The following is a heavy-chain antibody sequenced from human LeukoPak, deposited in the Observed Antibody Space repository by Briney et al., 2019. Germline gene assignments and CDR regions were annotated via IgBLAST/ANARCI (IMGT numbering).Heavy chain of an antibody. CDR1: GFTVSSNY. Sequence: GGSRRLSCAASGFTVSSNYISWVRRTPGKGLEWVSITYSDGNTNYADSVKGRFTISRDNSKNTLSLQMNSLRGEDTAVYFCARKNDLFNAAFDIWGQGTVVTVSS. CDR3: ARKNDLFNAAFDI. CDR2: TYSDGNT. D-gene: IGHD1-1*01. J-gene: IGHJ3*02. V-gene: IGHV3-53*01.